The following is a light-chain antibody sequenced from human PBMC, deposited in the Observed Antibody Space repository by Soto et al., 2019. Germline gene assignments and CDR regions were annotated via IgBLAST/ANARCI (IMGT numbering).Light chain of an antibody. CDR1: QSITNR. CDR3: QQYNTYSWT. J-gene: IGKJ1*01. CDR2: KAS. Sequence: DIQMTQSPSTLSASVGDRVTITCRASQSITNRLAWYQQKPGKGPTLLIYKASRLESGVPSRFSGSGSGTEFALTISSLQPADFATYYCQQYNTYSWTFGQGTKVDIK. V-gene: IGKV1-5*03.